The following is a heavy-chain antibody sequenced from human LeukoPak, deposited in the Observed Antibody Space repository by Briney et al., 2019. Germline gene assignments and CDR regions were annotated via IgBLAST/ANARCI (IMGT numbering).Heavy chain of an antibody. CDR1: GGSISTYY. J-gene: IGHJ4*02. V-gene: IGHV4-59*08. D-gene: IGHD3-22*01. CDR3: VRLYFDRDGYYPF. CDR2: IYYTGRT. Sequence: SETLSLTCSDSGGSISTYYWSWIRQPPGKGLEWIGYIYYTGRTNYIPALKSRLTISIDTSKNQFSLKLSSVTAADTSVYYCVRLYFDRDGYYPFWGQGTLVTVS.